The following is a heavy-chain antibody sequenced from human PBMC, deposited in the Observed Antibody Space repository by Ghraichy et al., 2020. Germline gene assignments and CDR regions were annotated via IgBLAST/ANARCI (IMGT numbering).Heavy chain of an antibody. CDR3: VRSCYNSIWGSHRFDY. CDR1: NGSTSNFY. V-gene: IGHV4-59*01. D-gene: IGHD3-16*02. J-gene: IGHJ4*02. Sequence: SETLSLTCTVSNGSTSNFYWNWIRQPPGKGLEWIGNIFDSGSSNYNPSLKSRVTISGDTSKNQFSLKLKFVTAADTAVYYCVRSCYNSIWGSHRFDYWGQGGLVTVSS. CDR2: IFDSGSS.